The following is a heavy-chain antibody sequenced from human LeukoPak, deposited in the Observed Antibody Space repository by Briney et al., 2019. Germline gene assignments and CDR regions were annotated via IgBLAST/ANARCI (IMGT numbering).Heavy chain of an antibody. D-gene: IGHD6-19*01. V-gene: IGHV3-53*04. CDR2: ICSGGST. CDR1: GFTVSSNY. CDR3: ARASMRQWLAIDY. Sequence: GGSLRLSCAASGFTVSSNYMSWVRQAPGKGLEWVSVICSGGSTYYADSVKGRFTISRHNSKNTLYLQMNSLRAEDTAVYYCARASMRQWLAIDYWGQGTLVTVSS. J-gene: IGHJ4*02.